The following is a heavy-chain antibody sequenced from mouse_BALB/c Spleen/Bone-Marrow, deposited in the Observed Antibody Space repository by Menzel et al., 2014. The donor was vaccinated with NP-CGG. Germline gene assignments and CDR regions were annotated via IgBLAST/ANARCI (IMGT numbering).Heavy chain of an antibody. Sequence: EVQLQESGGDLVKPGGPLKLSCAASGFTFSSYGVSWVRQTPDKSLEWVATISSGGSYTYYPDSVKGRFTISRDNAKNTLYLQMSSLKSEDTAMYYCARRDYDYDGPWFAYWGQGTLVTVSA. J-gene: IGHJ3*01. CDR3: ARRDYDYDGPWFAY. CDR1: GFTFSSYG. D-gene: IGHD2-4*01. V-gene: IGHV5-6*01. CDR2: ISSGGSYT.